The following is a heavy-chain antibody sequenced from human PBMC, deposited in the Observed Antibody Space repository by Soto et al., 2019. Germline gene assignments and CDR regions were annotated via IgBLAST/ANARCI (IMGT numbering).Heavy chain of an antibody. CDR2: ISGSGGST. CDR1: GFTFSSYA. D-gene: IGHD3-10*01. V-gene: IGHV3-23*01. Sequence: QAGGSLRLSCAASGFTFSSYAMSWVRQAPGKGLEWVSAISGSGGSTYYADSVKGRFTISRDNSKNTLYLQMNSLRAEDTAVYYYAIFLWFGELSSPYWGQGTLVTVSS. J-gene: IGHJ4*02. CDR3: AIFLWFGELSSPY.